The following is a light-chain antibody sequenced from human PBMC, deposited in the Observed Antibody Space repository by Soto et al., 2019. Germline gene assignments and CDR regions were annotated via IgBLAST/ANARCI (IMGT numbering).Light chain of an antibody. CDR2: GAS. Sequence: EIVLTQSPGTLSLSPGERAALSCRASQSVSSNYLAWYQQKPGQAPRLLIYGASNRDTGIPGRFSGSGSGTDFTLTISRLEPEDFAVYYCHQYGRSPSTFGQGTKVAIK. CDR3: HQYGRSPST. V-gene: IGKV3-20*01. CDR1: QSVSSNY. J-gene: IGKJ1*01.